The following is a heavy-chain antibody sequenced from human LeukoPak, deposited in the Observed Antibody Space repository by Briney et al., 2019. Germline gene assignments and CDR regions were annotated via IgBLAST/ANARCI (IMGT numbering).Heavy chain of an antibody. CDR3: ARIGYSSSSFDY. CDR1: GFTFSSYW. D-gene: IGHD6-6*01. V-gene: IGHV3-74*01. Sequence: PGGSLRLSCAASGFTFSSYWMHWVRQAPGKGLVWVSRINSDGSSTSYADSVKGRFTISRDNAKNSVFLHMISLRAEDTAVYYCARIGYSSSSFDYWGQGTLVTVSS. CDR2: INSDGSST. J-gene: IGHJ4*02.